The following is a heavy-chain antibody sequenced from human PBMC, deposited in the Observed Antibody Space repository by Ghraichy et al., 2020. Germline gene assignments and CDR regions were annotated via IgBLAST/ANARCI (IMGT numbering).Heavy chain of an antibody. J-gene: IGHJ4*02. V-gene: IGHV3-15*01. CDR1: GFSFSNAW. CDR3: TTGGRPYSGDYEIAFDY. D-gene: IGHD4-17*01. Sequence: GGSLRLSCAASGFSFSNAWMSWVRQAPGKGLEWVGRIKSKTDGGITDYAAPVKGRFTISRDDSKNTLYLQMNSLKTEDTGVYYCTTGGRPYSGDYEIAFDYWGQGTLVTVSS. CDR2: IKSKTDGGIT.